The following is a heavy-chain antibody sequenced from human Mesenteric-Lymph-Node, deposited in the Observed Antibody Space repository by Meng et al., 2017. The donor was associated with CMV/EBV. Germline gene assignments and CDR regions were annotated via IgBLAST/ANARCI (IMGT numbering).Heavy chain of an antibody. CDR2: INHSGST. D-gene: IGHD4-23*01. CDR1: GGSFSGYY. V-gene: IGHV4-34*01. Sequence: VQLQQGGAGLLKPSETLSLTCAVYGGSFSGYYWSWIRQPPWKGLEWIGEINHSGSTNYNPSLKSRVTISVDTSKNQFSLKLSSVTAADTAVYYCARHQRWLKSEGGFNYWGQGTLVTVSS. J-gene: IGHJ4*02. CDR3: ARHQRWLKSEGGFNY.